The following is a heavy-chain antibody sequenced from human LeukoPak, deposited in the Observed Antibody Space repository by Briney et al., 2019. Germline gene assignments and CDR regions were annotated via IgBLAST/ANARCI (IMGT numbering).Heavy chain of an antibody. CDR1: GGTFSSYA. D-gene: IGHD5-18*01. J-gene: IGHJ4*02. CDR2: IIPIFGKA. V-gene: IGHV1-69*05. CDR3: ARGGESTAMARFDY. Sequence: SVKVSCKASGGTFSSYAISWVRQAPGQGLEWMGGIIPIFGKANYAQKFQGRVTITTDESTSTVYMEMSSLRSEDTAVYYCARGGESTAMARFDYWGQGTLVTVSS.